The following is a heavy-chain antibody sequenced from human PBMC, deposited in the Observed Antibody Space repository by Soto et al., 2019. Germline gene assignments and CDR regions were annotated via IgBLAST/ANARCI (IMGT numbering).Heavy chain of an antibody. V-gene: IGHV3-21*01. CDR1: GFSFSTYS. J-gene: IGHJ6*02. Sequence: GFLRLSCEASGFSFSTYSMHWVRQAPGKGLEWISSIGRRSDIYYADSVKGRFTISRDNAKNSVSLQMNSLRDEDTAVYYCAREETAWPLAYGLDVWGQGTTVTVS. CDR2: IGRRSDI. CDR3: AREETAWPLAYGLDV. D-gene: IGHD2-21*02.